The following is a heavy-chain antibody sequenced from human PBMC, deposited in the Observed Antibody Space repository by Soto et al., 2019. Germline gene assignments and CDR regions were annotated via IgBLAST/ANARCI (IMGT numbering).Heavy chain of an antibody. CDR2: ISGSGGST. D-gene: IGHD2-2*01. J-gene: IGHJ4*02. Sequence: SGGSLRLSCAASGFTFSSYAMSWVRQAPGKGLEWVSAISGSGGSTYYADSVKGRFTISRDNSKNTLYLQMNSLRAEDTAVYYCAKSVVVPAARWPYFDYWGQGTLVTVSS. CDR1: GFTFSSYA. CDR3: AKSVVVPAARWPYFDY. V-gene: IGHV3-23*01.